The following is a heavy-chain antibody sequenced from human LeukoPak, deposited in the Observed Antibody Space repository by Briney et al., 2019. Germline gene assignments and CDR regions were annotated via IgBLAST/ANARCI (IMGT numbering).Heavy chain of an antibody. Sequence: PSETLSLTCTVSGDSISSYYWNWIRQPAGKGLEWIGRIYTSGTTNYNPSLKSRVTMSVDTSKNQFSLKLSSVTAADTAVYYCARGVVPAAHDYWGQGTLVTVSS. CDR2: IYTSGTT. D-gene: IGHD2-2*01. J-gene: IGHJ4*02. CDR1: GDSISSYY. V-gene: IGHV4-4*07. CDR3: ARGVVPAAHDY.